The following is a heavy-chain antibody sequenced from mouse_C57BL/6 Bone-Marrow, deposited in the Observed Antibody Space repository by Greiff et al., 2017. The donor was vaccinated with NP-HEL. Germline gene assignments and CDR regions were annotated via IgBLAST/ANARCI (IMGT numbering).Heavy chain of an antibody. CDR3: ARHGNYDYGGY. D-gene: IGHD2-4*01. J-gene: IGHJ2*01. CDR2: ISSGGSYT. V-gene: IGHV5-6*02. CDR1: GFTFSSYG. Sequence: DVKLVESGGDLVKPGGSLKLSCAASGFTFSSYGMSWVRQTPDTRLEWVATISSGGSYTYYPDSVKGRFTISRDNAKNTLYLQMSSLKSEDTAMYYCARHGNYDYGGYWGQGTTLTVSS.